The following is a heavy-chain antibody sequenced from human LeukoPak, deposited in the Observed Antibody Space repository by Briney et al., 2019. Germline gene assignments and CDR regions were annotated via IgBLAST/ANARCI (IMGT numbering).Heavy chain of an antibody. CDR2: IYYSGST. J-gene: IGHJ4*02. CDR3: AVGVIADGVVDY. CDR1: GGSIGSTAYY. D-gene: IGHD2-21*01. Sequence: SETLSLTCIVSGGSIGSTAYYWDWIRQPPGKGLEWIGTIYYSGSTYFNPSLKSRVTISVDTSKNQFSLKLSSVTAADAAVYYCAVGVIADGVVDYWGRGTLVTVSS. V-gene: IGHV4-39*07.